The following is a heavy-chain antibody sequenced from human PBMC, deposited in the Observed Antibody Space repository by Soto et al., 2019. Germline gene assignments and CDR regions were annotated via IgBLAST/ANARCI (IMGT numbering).Heavy chain of an antibody. D-gene: IGHD3-10*01. CDR2: SKNKADSYTT. V-gene: IGHV3-72*01. Sequence: EVQLVESGGGLVQPGGSLRLSCAASGFTFSDHYMDWVRQAPGKGLEWVGRSKNKADSYTTEYAASVKGRFTISRDGSKSSLFLQMNSLKTEATVVYYCTVWGSGNDFGAAWGQGILVTVSS. CDR3: TVWGSGNDFGAA. CDR1: GFTFSDHY. J-gene: IGHJ4*02.